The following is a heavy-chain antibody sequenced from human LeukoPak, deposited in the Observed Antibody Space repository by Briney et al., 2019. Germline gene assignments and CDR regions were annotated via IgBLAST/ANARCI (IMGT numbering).Heavy chain of an antibody. Sequence: ASVKVSCKASGYTFTSYGISWVRQAPGEGFEWMGWISAYNGNTNYAQKLQGRVTMTTDTSTSTAYMELRSLRSDDTAVYYCARTQTYYNILTGPSFDYWGQGTLVTVSS. V-gene: IGHV1-18*01. CDR3: ARTQTYYNILTGPSFDY. CDR2: ISAYNGNT. CDR1: GYTFTSYG. D-gene: IGHD3-9*01. J-gene: IGHJ4*02.